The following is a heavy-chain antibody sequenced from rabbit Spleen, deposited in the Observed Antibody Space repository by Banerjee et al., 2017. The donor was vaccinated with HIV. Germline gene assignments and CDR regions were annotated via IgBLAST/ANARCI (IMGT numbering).Heavy chain of an antibody. J-gene: IGHJ4*01. D-gene: IGHD6-1*01. Sequence: EQLEESGGGLVKPEGSPTLTCKASGVSFSSGYDMCWVRQAPGKGLEWIACIGTGDGNTYYASWAKGRFTISKTSSTTVTLQMTGLTAADTATYFCARRDAGYAAFNLWGPGTLVTVS. CDR1: GVSFSSGYD. V-gene: IGHV1S45*01. CDR3: ARRDAGYAAFNL. CDR2: IGTGDGNT.